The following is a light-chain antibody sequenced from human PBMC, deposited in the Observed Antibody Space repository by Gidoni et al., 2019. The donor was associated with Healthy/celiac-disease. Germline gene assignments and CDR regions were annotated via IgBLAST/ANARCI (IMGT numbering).Light chain of an antibody. CDR1: QSVSSSY. Sequence: EIVLTPSPGTLSLSPGERATLSCRASQSVSSSYLAWYQQKPGQAPRLLIYGASSRATGSPDRFSGSGSGTDFTLTISRLQPEDVAVYYCQQYGSSTWTFGQGTKVEIK. J-gene: IGKJ1*01. V-gene: IGKV3-20*01. CDR3: QQYGSSTWT. CDR2: GAS.